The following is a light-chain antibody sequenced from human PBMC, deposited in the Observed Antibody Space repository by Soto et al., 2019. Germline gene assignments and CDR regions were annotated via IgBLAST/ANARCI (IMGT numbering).Light chain of an antibody. J-gene: IGLJ2*01. Sequence: QSVLTQPPSASGTPGQRVTISCSGSSSNIGSNYVYWYQQIPGTAPKLLIYRNNQRPSGVPDRSSGSKSGTSASLAISGLRSEDEADYYCAAWDDSLSGVVFGGGTQLTVL. V-gene: IGLV1-47*01. CDR2: RNN. CDR1: SSNIGSNY. CDR3: AAWDDSLSGVV.